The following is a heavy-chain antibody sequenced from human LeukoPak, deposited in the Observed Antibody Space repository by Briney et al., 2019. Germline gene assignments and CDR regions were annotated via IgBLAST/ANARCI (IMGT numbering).Heavy chain of an antibody. CDR2: IYYSGST. D-gene: IGHD3-22*01. J-gene: IGHJ4*02. CDR3: ARQSISGSSLSYFDY. CDR1: GGSISSYY. V-gene: IGHV4-59*01. Sequence: PSETLSLTCTVSGGSISSYYWSWIRQPPGKGLEWIGYIYYSGSTNYNPSLKSRVTISVDTSKNQFSLKLNSVTAADTAVYYCARQSISGSSLSYFDYWGQGTLVNVSS.